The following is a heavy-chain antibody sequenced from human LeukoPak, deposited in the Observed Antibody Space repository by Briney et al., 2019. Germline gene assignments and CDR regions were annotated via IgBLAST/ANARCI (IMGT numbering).Heavy chain of an antibody. Sequence: SETLSLTCAVYGGSFSGYYWSWIRQPPGKGLEWIGEINHSGSTNYNPSLKSRVTISVDTSKNQFSLKLSSATAADTAVYYCARGHVDSGSYRPTLFDYWGQGTLVTVSS. CDR3: ARGHVDSGSYRPTLFDY. CDR1: GGSFSGYY. J-gene: IGHJ4*02. D-gene: IGHD1-26*01. V-gene: IGHV4-34*01. CDR2: INHSGST.